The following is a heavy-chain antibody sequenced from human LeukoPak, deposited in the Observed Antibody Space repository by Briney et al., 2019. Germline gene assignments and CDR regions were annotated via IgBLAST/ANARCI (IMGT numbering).Heavy chain of an antibody. J-gene: IGHJ4*02. CDR3: AKDYRVVRAAIVGFDY. D-gene: IGHD2-2*02. Sequence: GGSLRLSCAASGFTFSSYGMHWVRQAPGKGLEWVAFIRYDGSNKYYADSVKGRFTISRDNSKNTLYLQMNSLRAEDTAVYYCAKDYRVVRAAIVGFDYWGQGTLVTVSS. V-gene: IGHV3-30*02. CDR1: GFTFSSYG. CDR2: IRYDGSNK.